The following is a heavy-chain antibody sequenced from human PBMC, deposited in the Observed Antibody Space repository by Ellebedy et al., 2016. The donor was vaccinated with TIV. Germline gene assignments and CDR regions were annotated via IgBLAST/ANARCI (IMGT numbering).Heavy chain of an antibody. D-gene: IGHD6-19*01. CDR1: GFSLSTSGVG. CDR2: IYWDDDK. J-gene: IGHJ4*02. V-gene: IGHV2-5*02. Sequence: SGPTLVKPTQTLTLTCTFSGFSLSTSGVGVGWIRQPPGKALEWLALIYWDDDKRYSPSLKSRLTITKDTSKNQVVLTMTNMDPVDTAPYYCAHIGDRVAVAGILYFDYWGQGTLVTVSS. CDR3: AHIGDRVAVAGILYFDY.